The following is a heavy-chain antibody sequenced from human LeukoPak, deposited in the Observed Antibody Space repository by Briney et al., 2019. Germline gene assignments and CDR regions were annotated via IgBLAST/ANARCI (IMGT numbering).Heavy chain of an antibody. CDR1: GLTLSRYD. V-gene: IGHV3-13*01. D-gene: IGHD6-19*01. CDR3: VRAPPYSSASWGYYGMDV. J-gene: IGHJ6*02. Sequence: GGSLRLSCAASGLTLSRYDMHWVRQATGEGLEWVSAIGTRGDTFYAGSVKGRFTMSRENAKNSLYLQMNSLSAGDTAVYYCVRAPPYSSASWGYYGMDVWGQGTTVTVSS. CDR2: IGTRGDT.